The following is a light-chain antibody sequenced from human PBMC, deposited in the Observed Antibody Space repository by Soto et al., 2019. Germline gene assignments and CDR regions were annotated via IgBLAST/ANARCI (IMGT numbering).Light chain of an antibody. CDR1: QNVDSY. CDR3: QQYATSPTT. CDR2: GTS. V-gene: IGKV3-20*01. Sequence: EIVLTQSSDTLSLSPGERATVSCRASQNVDSYLAWYQHKPGQAPRLLIYGTSSRAIGIPGRFSGSGSGTDFTLTISRVEPGDFAVYYCQQYATSPTTFGQGARLDNK. J-gene: IGKJ5*01.